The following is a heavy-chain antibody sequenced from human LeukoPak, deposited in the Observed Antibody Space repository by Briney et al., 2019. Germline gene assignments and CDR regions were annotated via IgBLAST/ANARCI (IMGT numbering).Heavy chain of an antibody. CDR3: ATDLLDY. J-gene: IGHJ4*02. CDR2: IKSKSDGGGTT. CDR1: GFTFSNAW. Sequence: GGSLRLSCAASGFTFSNAWMSWVRQAPGKGLEWVGRIKSKSDGGGTTDYVALVKGRFTISRDDSKNTLYMQMDSLRTDDTAVYYCATDLLDYWGQGTLVTVSS. V-gene: IGHV3-15*01.